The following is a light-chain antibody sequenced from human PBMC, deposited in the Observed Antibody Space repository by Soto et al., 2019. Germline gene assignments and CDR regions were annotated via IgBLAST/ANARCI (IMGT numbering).Light chain of an antibody. CDR1: SSDVGGYNY. CDR3: CSYAGSYTFYV. J-gene: IGLJ1*01. Sequence: QSVLTQPRSVSGSPGQSVTISCTGTSSDVGGYNYVSWYQQHPGKAPKLMIYDVSKRPSGVPDRFSGSKSGNTASLTISGLQAEDEADYYCCSYAGSYTFYVLGIGPKVTVL. V-gene: IGLV2-11*01. CDR2: DVS.